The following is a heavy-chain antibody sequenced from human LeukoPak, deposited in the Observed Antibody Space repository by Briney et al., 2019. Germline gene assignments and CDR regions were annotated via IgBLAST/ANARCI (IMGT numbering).Heavy chain of an antibody. V-gene: IGHV3-23*01. J-gene: IGHJ4*02. CDR2: IGTSGDT. CDR1: GLTFSNSP. Sequence: PGGSLRLSCAAAGLTFSNSPMNWVRQAPGKGLEWVSTIGTSGDTYYADSVKGRFTISRDISTNTVYLQMTSLRAEDTALYYCATKTVGNYPYDYWGQGTLVTVSP. D-gene: IGHD3-22*01. CDR3: ATKTVGNYPYDY.